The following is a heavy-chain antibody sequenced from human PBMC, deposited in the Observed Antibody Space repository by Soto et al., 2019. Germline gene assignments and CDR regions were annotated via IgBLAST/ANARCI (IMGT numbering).Heavy chain of an antibody. Sequence: QVQLVESGGGVVQPGRSLRLSCAASGFTFSSYGMHWVRQAPGKGLEWVAVIWYDGSNKYYADSVKGRFTISRDNSKNTLYLQMNSLRAEDTAVYYCARDEVIAGITFVPFDYWGQGTLVTVSS. D-gene: IGHD1-20*01. CDR3: ARDEVIAGITFVPFDY. CDR1: GFTFSSYG. CDR2: IWYDGSNK. V-gene: IGHV3-33*01. J-gene: IGHJ4*02.